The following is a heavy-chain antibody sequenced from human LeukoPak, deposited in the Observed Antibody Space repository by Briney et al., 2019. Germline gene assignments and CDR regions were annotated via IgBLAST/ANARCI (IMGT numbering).Heavy chain of an antibody. CDR2: IYTSGST. J-gene: IGHJ6*03. CDR3: ATERPSTDYYYYYYMDV. V-gene: IGHV4-61*02. CDR1: GGSISSGSYY. D-gene: IGHD4-17*01. Sequence: SQTLSLTCTVSGGSISSGSYYRSWIRQPAGKGLEWIGRIYTSGSTNYNPSLKSRVTISVDTSKNQFSLKLSSVTAADTAVYYCATERPSTDYYYYYYMDVWGKGTTVTVSS.